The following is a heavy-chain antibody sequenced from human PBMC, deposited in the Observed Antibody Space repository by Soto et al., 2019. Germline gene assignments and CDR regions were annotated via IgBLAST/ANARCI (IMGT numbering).Heavy chain of an antibody. CDR1: GFTFRNYG. CDR3: ANIPGNDVPKSHYHAMNV. J-gene: IGHJ6*02. CDR2: VSYDGSDE. D-gene: IGHD4-4*01. V-gene: IGHV3-30*18. Sequence: GGSLRLSCAASGFTFRNYGIHWIRQAPGKGLEWVAVVSYDGSDEFYAASVKGRFFISRDNSRNTVSLQMNNLRVEDTAVYYCANIPGNDVPKSHYHAMNVWGQATTVTFS.